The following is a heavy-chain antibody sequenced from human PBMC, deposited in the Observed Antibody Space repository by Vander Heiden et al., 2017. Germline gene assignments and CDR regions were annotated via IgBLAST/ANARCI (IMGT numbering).Heavy chain of an antibody. J-gene: IGHJ5*02. CDR2: VDTAGDT. Sequence: EVQLVESGGGLVQPGGSLRLSYAASGFSFSNYDMHWVRQVTGKGLEWVSAVDTAGDTFYPASVKGRFTISREDATNFLYLQMNSLRAGDTAVYYCARVRWGSYESWGQGTLVTVSS. CDR1: GFSFSNYD. V-gene: IGHV3-13*01. D-gene: IGHD7-27*01. CDR3: ARVRWGSYES.